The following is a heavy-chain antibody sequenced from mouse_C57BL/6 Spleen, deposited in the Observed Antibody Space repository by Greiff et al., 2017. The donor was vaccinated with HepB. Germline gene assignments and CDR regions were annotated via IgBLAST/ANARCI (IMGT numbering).Heavy chain of an antibody. CDR1: GFTFSDYG. Sequence: EVKLQESGGGLVKPGGSLKLSCAASGFTFSDYGMHWVRQAPEKGLEWVAYISSGSSTIYYADTVKGRFTISRDNAKNTLFLQMTSLRSEDTAMYYCARGGSNYVEDFDYWGQGTTLTVSS. V-gene: IGHV5-17*01. J-gene: IGHJ2*01. D-gene: IGHD2-5*01. CDR3: ARGGSNYVEDFDY. CDR2: ISSGSSTI.